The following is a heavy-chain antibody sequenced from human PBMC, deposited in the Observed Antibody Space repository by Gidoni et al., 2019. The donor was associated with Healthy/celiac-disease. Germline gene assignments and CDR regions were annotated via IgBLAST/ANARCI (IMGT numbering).Heavy chain of an antibody. CDR1: GGSISSGGYS. J-gene: IGHJ4*02. V-gene: IGHV4-30-2*01. Sequence: QLQLQESGSGLVKPSQTLSLTCAVSGGSISSGGYSWSWIRQPPGKGLEWIGYIYPSGSTYYNPSLKSRVTISVDRSKNQFSLKLSSVTAADTAVYYCARGEVGSGSEIDGGFDYWGQGTLVTVSS. CDR2: IYPSGST. CDR3: ARGEVGSGSEIDGGFDY. D-gene: IGHD3-10*01.